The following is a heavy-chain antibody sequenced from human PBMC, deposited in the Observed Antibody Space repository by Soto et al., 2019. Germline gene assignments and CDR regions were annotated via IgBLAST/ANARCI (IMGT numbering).Heavy chain of an antibody. CDR3: ARQGYSSSWYIGSYYYYGMDV. CDR2: IYPGDSDT. V-gene: IGHV5-51*01. D-gene: IGHD6-13*01. CDR1: GYSFTNYW. Sequence: LGESLKISCKGSGYSFTNYWIGWVRQMPGKGLEWMGIIYPGDSDTRYSPSFQGQVTISADKSISTAYLQWSSLKASDTAMYYCARQGYSSSWYIGSYYYYGMDVWGQGTTVTVSS. J-gene: IGHJ6*02.